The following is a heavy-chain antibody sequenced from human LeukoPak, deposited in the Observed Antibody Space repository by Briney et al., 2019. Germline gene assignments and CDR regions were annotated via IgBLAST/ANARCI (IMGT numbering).Heavy chain of an antibody. CDR3: AREMDSGSYFGY. V-gene: IGHV3-48*01. Sequence: GRSLRLSCAASGFTFSSYGMHWVRQAPGKGLEWVSYISSSSGSIYYADSVRGRFTISRDNARNSLYLQMNSLRAEDTAVYSCAREMDSGSYFGYWGQGTLVTVSS. D-gene: IGHD3-10*01. CDR2: ISSSSGSI. J-gene: IGHJ4*02. CDR1: GFTFSSYG.